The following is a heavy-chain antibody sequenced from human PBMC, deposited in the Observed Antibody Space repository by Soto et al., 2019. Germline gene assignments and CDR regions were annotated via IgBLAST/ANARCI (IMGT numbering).Heavy chain of an antibody. D-gene: IGHD1-26*01. CDR2: IYYSGST. V-gene: IGHV4-59*01. J-gene: IGHJ4*02. Sequence: PSETLSLTCTVSGGSISSYYWSWIRQPPGKGLEWIGYIYYSGSTNYNPSLKSRVTISVDTSKNQFSLKLSSVTAADTAVYYCARAGGSTRWYFDYCGQGTRGTVS. CDR1: GGSISSYY. CDR3: ARAGGSTRWYFDY.